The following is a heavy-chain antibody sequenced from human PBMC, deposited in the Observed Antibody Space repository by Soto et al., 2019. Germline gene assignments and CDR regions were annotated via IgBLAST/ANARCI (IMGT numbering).Heavy chain of an antibody. D-gene: IGHD1-26*01. CDR2: ISAYNGNT. CDR1: GYTFTSYG. CDR3: ARNGELRRYYYGMDV. J-gene: IGHJ6*02. V-gene: IGHV1-18*01. Sequence: QVQLVQSGAEVKKPGASVKVSCKASGYTFTSYGISWVRQAPGQGLEWMGWISAYNGNTNYAQKLQGRVTMTTDTSTSTANMELRSLTSHDTAVYYCARNGELRRYYYGMDVWGQGTTVTVSS.